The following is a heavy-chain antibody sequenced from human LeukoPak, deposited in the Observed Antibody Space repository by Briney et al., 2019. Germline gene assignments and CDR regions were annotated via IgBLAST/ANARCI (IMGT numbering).Heavy chain of an antibody. Sequence: SETLSLTCTVSGGSISSSSYYWGWIRQPPGKGLEWIGEINHSGSTNYNPSLKSRVTISVDTSKNQFSLKLSSVTAADTAVYYCARFQFYYDSSGPYDTWGQGTLVTVSS. CDR2: INHSGST. CDR1: GGSISSSSYY. J-gene: IGHJ5*02. D-gene: IGHD3-22*01. V-gene: IGHV4-39*07. CDR3: ARFQFYYDSSGPYDT.